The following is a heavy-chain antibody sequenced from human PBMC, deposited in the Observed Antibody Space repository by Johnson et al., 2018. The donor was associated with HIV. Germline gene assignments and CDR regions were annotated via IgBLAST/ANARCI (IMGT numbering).Heavy chain of an antibody. Sequence: QVQLVESGGGLVKPGGSLRLSCAASGFTFSDYYMSWIRQAPGKGLEWVSYISSSGSTIYYADSVKGRFIISRDNAKNSLYLQMNSLRAEDTAVSYCATRDPTYLPGAFELWGQGTMVTVSS. CDR1: GFTFSDYY. V-gene: IGHV3-11*04. CDR3: ATRDPTYLPGAFEL. J-gene: IGHJ3*01. CDR2: ISSSGSTI. D-gene: IGHD1-14*01.